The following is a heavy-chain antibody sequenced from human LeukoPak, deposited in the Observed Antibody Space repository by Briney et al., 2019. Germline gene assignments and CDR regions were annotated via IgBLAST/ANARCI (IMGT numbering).Heavy chain of an antibody. J-gene: IGHJ6*02. CDR3: ARVRYSSSWYPGHYYYYYGMDV. Sequence: SETLSLTYTVSGGSISSYYWSWIRQPPGKGLEWIGYIYYSGSTNYNPSLKSRVTISVDTSKNQFSLKLSSVTAADTAVYYCARVRYSSSWYPGHYYYYYGMDVWGQGTTVTVSS. CDR2: IYYSGST. V-gene: IGHV4-59*01. D-gene: IGHD6-13*01. CDR1: GGSISSYY.